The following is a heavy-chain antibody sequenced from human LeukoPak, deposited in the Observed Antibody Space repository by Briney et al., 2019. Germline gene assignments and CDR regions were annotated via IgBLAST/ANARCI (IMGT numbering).Heavy chain of an antibody. D-gene: IGHD6-19*01. CDR1: GFNFSIYG. J-gene: IGHJ3*02. CDR3: ERGLGLGAFDI. V-gene: IGHV3-21*01. Sequence: GGSLRLSCAAPGFNFSIYGMNWVRQAPGKGLEWVAFITASSNYIYHVDSLKGRFTISRDNAKNSLYLQKSSLKAEDTAVYYCERGLGLGAFDIWGQGTLVTVSS. CDR2: ITASSNYI.